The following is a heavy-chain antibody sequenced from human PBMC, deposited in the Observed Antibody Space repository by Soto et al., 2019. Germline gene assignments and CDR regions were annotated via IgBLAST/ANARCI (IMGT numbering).Heavy chain of an antibody. J-gene: IGHJ4*02. D-gene: IGHD1-26*01. CDR3: ARDLRWEPLYSYFEY. CDR2: ISVYNGHT. V-gene: IGHV1-18*01. CDR1: GYTFSNYG. Sequence: AASVKVSCKASGYTFSNYGISWVRQAPGQGLEWMGWISVYNGHTDYAQKVQGRVAMTTDTSTSTAYMELRSLRSDDSAVYYCARDLRWEPLYSYFEYWGQGTLVTVSS.